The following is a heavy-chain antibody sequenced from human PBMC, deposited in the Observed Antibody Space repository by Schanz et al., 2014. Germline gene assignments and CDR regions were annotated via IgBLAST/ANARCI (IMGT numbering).Heavy chain of an antibody. V-gene: IGHV1-69*08. D-gene: IGHD3-22*01. Sequence: QVQLVQSGAEVKKPGSSVKVSCKASGGTFSSDTFSWVRQAPGQGLEWMGRIVPIAGITNYAQRFQGRVTITADKSSDTADMELSSLRSEDTAVYYCAREVGLYDRGWFDAWGQGTLVTVSS. CDR2: IVPIAGIT. J-gene: IGHJ5*02. CDR3: AREVGLYDRGWFDA. CDR1: GGTFSSDT.